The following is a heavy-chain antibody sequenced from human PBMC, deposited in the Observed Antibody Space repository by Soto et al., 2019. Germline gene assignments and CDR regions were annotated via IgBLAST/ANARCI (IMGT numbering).Heavy chain of an antibody. V-gene: IGHV3-7*01. D-gene: IGHD5-12*01. J-gene: IGHJ4*02. CDR2: IKQDGSEK. CDR1: GLNFNRYW. Sequence: HPVGSLRLSCAASGLNFNRYWMSWVRQAPGKGLEWVANIKQDGSEKNYLDSVEGRFTISRDNAKNLLYLEMSSLRADDSAVYYCASRDGFDLDYWGQGTLVTVSS. CDR3: ASRDGFDLDY.